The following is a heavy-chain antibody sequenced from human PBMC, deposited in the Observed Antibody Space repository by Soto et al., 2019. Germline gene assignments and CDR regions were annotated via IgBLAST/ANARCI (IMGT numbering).Heavy chain of an antibody. CDR1: GGSFSGYY. CDR2: INHSGST. J-gene: IGHJ6*02. D-gene: IGHD3-10*01. CDR3: ARDRAMVWGVIISYHYYGMVV. Sequence: SETLSLTCAVYGGSFSGYYWSWIRQPPGKGVEWIGEINHSGSTNYNPSLKSRVTISVDTSKNQFSLKLSSVTAADTAVYYCARDRAMVWGVIISYHYYGMVVWGQGTTVTVSS. V-gene: IGHV4-34*01.